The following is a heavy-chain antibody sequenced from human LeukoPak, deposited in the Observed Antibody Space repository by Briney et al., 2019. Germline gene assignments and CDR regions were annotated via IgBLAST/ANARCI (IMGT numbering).Heavy chain of an antibody. Sequence: SETLSLTCTVSGGSISTYYWNWIRQPPGKGLEWIGYIYHSGSTNYNPSLQSRVTISVDTSKNQFSLNLNSVTATDTAVYYCARGGAARLHFQNWGQGTLVTVSS. D-gene: IGHD6-6*01. CDR1: GGSISTYY. V-gene: IGHV4-59*01. J-gene: IGHJ1*01. CDR2: IYHSGST. CDR3: ARGGAARLHFQN.